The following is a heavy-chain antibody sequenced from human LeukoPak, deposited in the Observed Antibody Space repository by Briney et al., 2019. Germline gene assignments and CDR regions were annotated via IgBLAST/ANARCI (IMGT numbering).Heavy chain of an antibody. CDR2: IWYDGSNK. V-gene: IGHV3-33*01. J-gene: IGHJ3*02. CDR1: GFTFSIYG. D-gene: IGHD3-16*01. Sequence: GRSLRLSCAASGFTFSIYGMHWVRQAPGKGLEWVAVIWYDGSNKYYADSVKGRFTISRDNSKNTLYLQMNSLRAEDTAVYYCARKGGNQAFDIWGQGTMVTVSS. CDR3: ARKGGNQAFDI.